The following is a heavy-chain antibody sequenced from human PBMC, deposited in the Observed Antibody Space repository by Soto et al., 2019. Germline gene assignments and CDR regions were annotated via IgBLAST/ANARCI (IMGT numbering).Heavy chain of an antibody. J-gene: IGHJ5*01. CDR3: ARPRLAVAGRRWFDS. V-gene: IGHV4-34*01. CDR1: GGSFSGYY. D-gene: IGHD6-19*01. Sequence: SETLSLTCAGYGGSFSGYYWSWIRQPPGKGLEWIGEINHSGSTNYNPSLKSRVTISVDTSKNQFSLKLSSVTAADTAVYYCARPRLAVAGRRWFDSRGQGTLVTVSS. CDR2: INHSGST.